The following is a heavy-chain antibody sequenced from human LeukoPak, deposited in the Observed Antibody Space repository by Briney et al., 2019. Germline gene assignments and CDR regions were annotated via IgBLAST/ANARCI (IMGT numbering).Heavy chain of an antibody. CDR2: IFPSGGEI. Sequence: PGGSLRLSRAASGFTFSTFAMIWVRQPPGKGLEWVSSIFPSGGEIHYADSVRGRFTISRDNSKSTLSLQMNSLRAEDTAVYYCAIQGGSHGGDYWGQGTLVTVSS. J-gene: IGHJ4*02. D-gene: IGHD1-26*01. V-gene: IGHV3-23*01. CDR1: GFTFSTFA. CDR3: AIQGGSHGGDY.